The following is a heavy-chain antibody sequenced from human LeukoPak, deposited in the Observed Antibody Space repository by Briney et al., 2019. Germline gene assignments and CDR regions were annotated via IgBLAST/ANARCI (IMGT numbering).Heavy chain of an antibody. CDR1: GFTFSSYG. J-gene: IGHJ4*02. V-gene: IGHV3-30*02. CDR3: ARGSSAGASLRHDY. Sequence: GGSLRLSCAASGFTFSSYGMHWVRQAPGKGLEWVAFIRYDGSNKYYADSVKGRFTISRDNSKNTLYLQMNSLRAEDTAVYYCARGSSAGASLRHDYWGQGTLVTLSS. D-gene: IGHD1-26*01. CDR2: IRYDGSNK.